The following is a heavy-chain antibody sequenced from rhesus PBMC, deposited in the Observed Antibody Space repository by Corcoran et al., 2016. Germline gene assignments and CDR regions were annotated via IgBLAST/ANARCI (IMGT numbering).Heavy chain of an antibody. CDR1: GFPFGSYA. CDR3: ARGPSNLYYFDY. CDR2: IIPLVGIT. D-gene: IGHD1-1*01. Sequence: QVQLVKSGAEVKKPGASVKVSCKASGFPFGSYAFSWGRPAPGKGLEWMGVIIPLVGITNYAEKFQGRVTITADTSTITAYMELSSLRSEDTAVYYCARGPSNLYYFDYWGQGVLVTVSS. V-gene: IGHV1-198*02. J-gene: IGHJ4*01.